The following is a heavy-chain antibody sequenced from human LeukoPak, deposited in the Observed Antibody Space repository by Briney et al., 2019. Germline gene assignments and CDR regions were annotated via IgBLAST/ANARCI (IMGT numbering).Heavy chain of an antibody. V-gene: IGHV1-2*06. Sequence: ASVKVSCKVVAYDFTGYYIHWVRQAPGRGPEWMGRLNPNTGHAVYAFKFQGRVTITRDTSSSTAYMEVTRLTSDDTALYYCAKDRDGADRIILWGQGTLVTVSS. CDR2: LNPNTGHA. J-gene: IGHJ4*02. CDR1: AYDFTGYY. CDR3: AKDRDGADRIIL. D-gene: IGHD5-24*01.